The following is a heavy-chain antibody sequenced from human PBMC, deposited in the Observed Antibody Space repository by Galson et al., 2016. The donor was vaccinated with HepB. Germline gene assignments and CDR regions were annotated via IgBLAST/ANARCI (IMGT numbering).Heavy chain of an antibody. CDR1: GYTFNSYA. D-gene: IGHD1-26*01. CDR3: AKGAGGYYDY. V-gene: IGHV1-3*04. Sequence: SVKVSCKASGYTFNSYAIHWLRQAPGQRLEWMGWINTASGDTTYSQKFLGGLIITRDTSASTAYMELSGLRSEDTAVYFCAKGAGGYYDYWGQGTLVTVSS. J-gene: IGHJ4*02. CDR2: INTASGDT.